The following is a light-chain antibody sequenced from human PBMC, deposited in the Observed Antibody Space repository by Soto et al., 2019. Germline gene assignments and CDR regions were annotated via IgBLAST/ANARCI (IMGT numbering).Light chain of an antibody. J-gene: IGLJ2*01. Sequence: QSALTQPASVSGSPGQSITISCTGTSSDVGGYNYVSWYQQHPGKAPKLMIYDVSNRPSGVSNRFSGSKSGNTASLTNSGLQAEDEADYYCSSYTSSSPDVVFGGGTKLTVL. CDR2: DVS. V-gene: IGLV2-14*01. CDR3: SSYTSSSPDVV. CDR1: SSDVGGYNY.